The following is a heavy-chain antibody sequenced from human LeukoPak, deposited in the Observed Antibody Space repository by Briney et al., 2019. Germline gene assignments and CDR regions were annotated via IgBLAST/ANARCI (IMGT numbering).Heavy chain of an antibody. J-gene: IGHJ4*02. CDR3: ARGLQFFDY. CDR1: GGSFSGYY. CDR2: IYYSGST. D-gene: IGHD2-21*02. V-gene: IGHV4-34*09. Sequence: SETLSLTCAVYGGSFSGYYWSWIRQPPGKGLEWIGYIYYSGSTYFNPSLRSRVTMSADMSASQFSLKLSSVTAADTAVYYCARGLQFFDYWGQGTLVTVSS.